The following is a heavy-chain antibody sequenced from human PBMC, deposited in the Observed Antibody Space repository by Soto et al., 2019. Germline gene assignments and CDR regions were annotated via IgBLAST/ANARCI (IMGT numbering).Heavy chain of an antibody. D-gene: IGHD1-26*01. CDR2: LHSGGNT. CDR3: AACQWDGPCDC. J-gene: IGHJ4*02. Sequence: EVQVVESGGGLVQPGGSLRLSCAASGFIVSTNYMSWVRQAPGKGLEWLAVLHSGGNTDYAASVRGRVTISRDPSKNTLSLQLSTLRDDDSAVYSCAACQWDGPCDCWGRGTLVTVSS. V-gene: IGHV3-66*01. CDR1: GFIVSTNY.